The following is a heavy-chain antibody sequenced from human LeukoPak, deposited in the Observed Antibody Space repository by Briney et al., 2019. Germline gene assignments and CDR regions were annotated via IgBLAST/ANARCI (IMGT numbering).Heavy chain of an antibody. D-gene: IGHD2-2*01. V-gene: IGHV4-34*01. Sequence: SETLSLTCAVYGGSSSGYYWSWIRQPPGKGLEWIGEINHSGSTNYHPSLKSRVTISVDTSKNHFSLKVSSVTAADTAVYYCGRTQVPAATYYYFYFRYVWGKGTTVTVSS. CDR3: GRTQVPAATYYYFYFRYV. CDR2: INHSGST. CDR1: GGSSSGYY. J-gene: IGHJ6*03.